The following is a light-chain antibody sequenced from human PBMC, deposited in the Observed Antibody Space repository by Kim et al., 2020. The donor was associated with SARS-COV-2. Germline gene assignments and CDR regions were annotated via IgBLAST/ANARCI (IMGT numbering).Light chain of an antibody. CDR3: QQYGGSTYT. Sequence: ETVLTQSPGTLSLSPGERATLSCRASQSVSSGYLAWYQQKPGQAPRLLIYGASSRATGIPDRFSGSGSGTDFTLTISRLEPEDFAVYYCQQYGGSTYTFGQGTKLEI. V-gene: IGKV3-20*01. CDR2: GAS. J-gene: IGKJ2*01. CDR1: QSVSSGY.